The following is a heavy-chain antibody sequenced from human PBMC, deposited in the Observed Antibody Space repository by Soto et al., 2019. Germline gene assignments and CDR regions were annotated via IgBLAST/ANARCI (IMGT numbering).Heavy chain of an antibody. J-gene: IGHJ6*02. V-gene: IGHV3-21*01. CDR2: IRTSSSYI. CDR1: GFNFNNFG. CDR3: ARDRAPFCGGNCGLVDV. Sequence: GGSLRLSCAASGFNFNNFGMNWFRQTPGKGLEWVSSIRTSSSYIYYADSVKGRFTISRDNAKKSLYLEMSSLRVEDTAVYYCARDRAPFCGGNCGLVDVWGQGTSVTVSS. D-gene: IGHD2-21*02.